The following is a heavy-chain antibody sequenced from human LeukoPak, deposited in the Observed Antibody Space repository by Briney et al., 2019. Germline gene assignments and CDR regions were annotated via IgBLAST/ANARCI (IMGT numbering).Heavy chain of an antibody. V-gene: IGHV3-23*01. J-gene: IGHJ3*02. D-gene: IGHD3-22*01. CDR1: GFTFSSYV. CDR2: ISGSDDDT. CDR3: AKATYYSGSSDAFDI. Sequence: GGSLRLSCSASGFTFSSYVMTWVRQAPGQGLEWVSAISGSDDDTYYADSVKGRFTISRDNSKNTLYMQLSSLRAEDTAVYYCAKATYYSGSSDAFDIWGQGTMITVSS.